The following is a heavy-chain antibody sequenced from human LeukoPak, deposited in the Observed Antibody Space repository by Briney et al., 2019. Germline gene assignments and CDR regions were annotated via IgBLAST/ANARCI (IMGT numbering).Heavy chain of an antibody. J-gene: IGHJ5*02. V-gene: IGHV3-23*01. D-gene: IGHD4-11*01. CDR1: GFTFSNAW. CDR2: ISGSAVST. Sequence: GGSLRLSCAASGFTFSNAWMSWVRQAPGKGLEWVSGISGSAVSTFYADSVKGRFTISRDNSKNTLYLQMNSLRVEDTAVYYCAKDAHDYSNYGWFDLWGHGTLVTVSS. CDR3: AKDAHDYSNYGWFDL.